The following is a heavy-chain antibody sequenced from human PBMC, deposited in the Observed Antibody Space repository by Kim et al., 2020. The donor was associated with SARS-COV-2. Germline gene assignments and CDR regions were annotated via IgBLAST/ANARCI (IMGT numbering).Heavy chain of an antibody. CDR1: GDSVSSNSAA. J-gene: IGHJ6*02. Sequence: SQTLSLTCAISGDSVSSNSAAWNWIRQSPSRGLEWLGRTYYRYKWYNDYAVSVKSRITLNPDTSKNQFSLQLNSVTPEDTAVYYCARDHTATPHFYWLLSHYYYGMDVWGQGTTVTVSS. CDR2: TYYRYKWYN. D-gene: IGHD3-9*01. CDR3: ARDHTATPHFYWLLSHYYYGMDV. V-gene: IGHV6-1*01.